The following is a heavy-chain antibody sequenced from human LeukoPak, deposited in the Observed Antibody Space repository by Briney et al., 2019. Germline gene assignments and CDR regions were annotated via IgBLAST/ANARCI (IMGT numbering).Heavy chain of an antibody. D-gene: IGHD3/OR15-3a*01. CDR1: GYTFTSYG. CDR2: ISAYNGNT. J-gene: IGHJ5*02. V-gene: IGHV1-18*01. CDR3: ARDSSDFWPEGWFDP. Sequence: ASVKVSCKASGYTFTSYGISWVRQAPGQGLEWMGWISAYNGNTNYAQKLQGRVTMTTGTSTSTAYMELRSLRSDGTAVYYCARDSSDFWPEGWFDPWGQGALVTVSS.